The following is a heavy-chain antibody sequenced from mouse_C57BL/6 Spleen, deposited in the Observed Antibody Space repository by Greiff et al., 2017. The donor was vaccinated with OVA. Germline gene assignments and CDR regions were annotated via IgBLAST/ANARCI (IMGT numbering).Heavy chain of an antibody. V-gene: IGHV7-3*01. CDR2: IRNKANGYTT. CDR3: GRYGGSSGDHYAMDY. Sequence: EVQGVESGGGLVQPGGSLSLSCAASGFTFTDYYMSWVRQPPGKALEWLGFIRNKANGYTTEYSASVKGRFTISRDISESILYLQMNALRAEDSATYHCGRYGGSSGDHYAMDYWGQGTSVTVSS. CDR1: GFTFTDYY. D-gene: IGHD1-1*01. J-gene: IGHJ4*01.